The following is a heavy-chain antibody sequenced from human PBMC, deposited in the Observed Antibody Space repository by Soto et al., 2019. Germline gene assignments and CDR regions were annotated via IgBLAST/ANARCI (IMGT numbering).Heavy chain of an antibody. Sequence: QVQLQESGPGLVKPWEPLSLTCSVSGDSITGYYWSWIRHTPGKGLEWIGDMSARRRSTYSPSLRGRVSMPIATSKNLVSVRLTSVTAAATAVYYCAREATAYHPHTFDRWGQGILVTVSS. CDR2: MSARRRS. CDR1: GDSITGYY. D-gene: IGHD3-16*01. CDR3: AREATAYHPHTFDR. J-gene: IGHJ4*02. V-gene: IGHV4-4*08.